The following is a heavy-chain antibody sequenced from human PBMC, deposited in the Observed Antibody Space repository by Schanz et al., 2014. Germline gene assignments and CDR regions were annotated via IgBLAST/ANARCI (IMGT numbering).Heavy chain of an antibody. CDR3: SRGECSSTSCHEVAPPDD. Sequence: QVQLQESGPGLVEPSQTLSLTCTVSGDSISSAYWSWIRLLPGKGLEWIGYISYSGSTSFNPSLKSRLTMSVDTSKNQFSLRLSSVTAADTAIYYCSRGECSSTSCHEVAPPDDWGQGTLVTVSS. V-gene: IGHV4-31*03. J-gene: IGHJ4*02. CDR1: GDSISSAY. CDR2: ISYSGST. D-gene: IGHD2-2*01.